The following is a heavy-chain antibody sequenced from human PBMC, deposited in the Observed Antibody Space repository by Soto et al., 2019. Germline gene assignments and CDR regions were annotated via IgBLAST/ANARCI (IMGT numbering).Heavy chain of an antibody. J-gene: IGHJ4*02. CDR3: SRGGSSWQPHEDY. V-gene: IGHV1-18*01. D-gene: IGHD6-13*01. CDR1: GFTFTSYG. CDR2: VSAYNGNT. Sequence: QVQLVQSGAEVKKPGASMKVSCKASGFTFTSYGITWVRQAPGQGLEWMGWVSAYNGNTHYAQKLQGRVTMTTDTSRTTAYMERRSLRSDDTAVYYCSRGGSSWQPHEDYWGQGTLVTVSS.